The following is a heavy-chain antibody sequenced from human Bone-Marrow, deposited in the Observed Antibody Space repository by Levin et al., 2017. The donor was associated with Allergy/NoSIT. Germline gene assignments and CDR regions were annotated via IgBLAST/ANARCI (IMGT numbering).Heavy chain of an antibody. Sequence: SCAASGYTFSDYWMSWIRQDPGKGLEWVSYIGPRGNNIYYADSVKGRFTISRDNAQKSLYLKMNSLRAEDTAVYYCARGHYGMDVWGQGTTVTVSS. CDR3: ARGHYGMDV. CDR1: GYTFSDYW. CDR2: IGPRGNNI. V-gene: IGHV3-11*01. J-gene: IGHJ6*02.